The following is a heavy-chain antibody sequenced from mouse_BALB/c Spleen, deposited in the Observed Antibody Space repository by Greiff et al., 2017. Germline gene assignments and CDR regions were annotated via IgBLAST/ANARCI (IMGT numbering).Heavy chain of an antibody. CDR3: AKSETALAPFAY. CDR2: IDPANGNT. Sequence: VQLKQSGAELVKPGASVKLSCTASGFNIKDTYMHWVKQRPEQGLEWIGRIDPANGNTKYDPKFQGKATITADTSSNTAYLQLSSLTSEDTAVYYCAKSETALAPFAYWGQGTLVTVSA. D-gene: IGHD3-2*01. V-gene: IGHV14-3*02. J-gene: IGHJ3*01. CDR1: GFNIKDTY.